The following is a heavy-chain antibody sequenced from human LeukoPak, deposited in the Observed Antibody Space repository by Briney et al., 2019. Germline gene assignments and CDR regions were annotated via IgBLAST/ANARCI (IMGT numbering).Heavy chain of an antibody. CDR1: GFTFSSYG. CDR2: IRYDGSNK. Sequence: PGGSLRLSCAASGFTFSSYGMHWVRQAPGKGLEWVAFIRYDGSNKYYADSVKGRFTISRDNSKNTLYLQMNSLRAEDTAVYYCAKMRITYSSSSWYDYWGQGTLVTVSS. J-gene: IGHJ4*02. D-gene: IGHD6-13*01. V-gene: IGHV3-30*02. CDR3: AKMRITYSSSSWYDY.